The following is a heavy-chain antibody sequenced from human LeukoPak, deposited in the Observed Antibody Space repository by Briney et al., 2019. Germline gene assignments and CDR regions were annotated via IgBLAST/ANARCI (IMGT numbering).Heavy chain of an antibody. J-gene: IGHJ4*02. D-gene: IGHD6-19*01. CDR1: GYTFTGYY. CDR3: ARGAPDYSRGWYRRREFDY. CDR2: INPNSGNT. V-gene: IGHV1-2*02. Sequence: ASVKVSCKASGYTFTGYYIHWVRQAPGQGLEWMGWINPNSGNTNYAQKLQGRVTMTTDTSTSTAYMDLSRLRSDDTAVYYCARGAPDYSRGWYRRREFDYWGQGTLVTVSS.